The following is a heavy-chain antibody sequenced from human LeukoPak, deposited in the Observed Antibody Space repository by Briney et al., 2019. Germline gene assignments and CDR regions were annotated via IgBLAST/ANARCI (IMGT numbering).Heavy chain of an antibody. V-gene: IGHV4-38-2*02. J-gene: IGHJ3*02. Sequence: PSETLSLTCIVSGYSISSGYYWGWIRQPPGKGLEWIGSIYHSGSTYYNPSLKSRVTISVDTSKNQFSLKLSSVTAADTAAYYCARYTNYPGGYYYDSSGSNDAFDIWGQGTMVTVSS. CDR2: IYHSGST. CDR3: ARYTNYPGGYYYDSSGSNDAFDI. CDR1: GYSISSGYY. D-gene: IGHD3-22*01.